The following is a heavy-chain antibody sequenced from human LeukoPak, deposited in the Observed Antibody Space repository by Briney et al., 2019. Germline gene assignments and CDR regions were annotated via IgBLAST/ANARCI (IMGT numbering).Heavy chain of an antibody. Sequence: SGPTLLKPTQTLTLTCTFSGFSLSTRGVGVGWIRQPPINALEWLTLISWDDDKLYSPSLKSRLPITKNTSKNQVVLTITNMDPVDTAIYYCVYSTYGDYVPYWGQGTLVTVSS. CDR1: GFSLSTRGVG. CDR2: ISWDDDK. CDR3: VYSTYGDYVPY. V-gene: IGHV2-5*02. D-gene: IGHD4-17*01. J-gene: IGHJ4*02.